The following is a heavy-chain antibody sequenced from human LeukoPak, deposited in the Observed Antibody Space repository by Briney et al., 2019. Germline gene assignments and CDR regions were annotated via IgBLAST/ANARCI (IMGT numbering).Heavy chain of an antibody. D-gene: IGHD1-26*01. CDR2: IKQDGSEK. CDR3: ARDRDWYSFDY. V-gene: IGHV3-7*01. Sequence: GGSLRLSCAASGFTFSSYWMDWVRQAPGKGLEWVANIKQDGSEKYYVDSVKGRFTISRDNAKNSLFLQMNSLRAEDTAVYYCARDRDWYSFDYWGQGTLVTVSS. CDR1: GFTFSSYW. J-gene: IGHJ4*02.